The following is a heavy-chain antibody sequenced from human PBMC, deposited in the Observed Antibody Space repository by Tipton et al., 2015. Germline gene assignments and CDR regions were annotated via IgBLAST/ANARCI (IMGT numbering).Heavy chain of an antibody. CDR3: ARGGNNWFDP. D-gene: IGHD2-15*01. CDR2: ISYSGNT. CDR1: GGSISNYY. J-gene: IGHJ5*02. V-gene: IGHV4-59*01. Sequence: TLSLTCTVSGGSISNYYWSWIRQPPGKGLEWIAYISYSGNTNYNPSLKSRVTMSVDTSKNQFSLKLTSVNAADTAVYYCARGGNNWFDPWGQGTLVTVSS.